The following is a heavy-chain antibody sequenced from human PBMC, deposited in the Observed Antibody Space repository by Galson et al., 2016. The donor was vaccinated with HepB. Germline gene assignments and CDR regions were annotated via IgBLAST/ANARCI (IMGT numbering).Heavy chain of an antibody. CDR2: IGGGGGNT. Sequence: SLRLSCAAPGFTFSHYAMAWVRQAPGKGLEWVSTIGGGGGNTHYADSVKGRFTISRDNSKNTLYLQMNSLRVEDTGFYYCARGEKGYSEGASWGQGTLVTVSS. J-gene: IGHJ5*02. D-gene: IGHD3-22*01. V-gene: IGHV3-23*01. CDR1: GFTFSHYA. CDR3: ARGEKGYSEGAS.